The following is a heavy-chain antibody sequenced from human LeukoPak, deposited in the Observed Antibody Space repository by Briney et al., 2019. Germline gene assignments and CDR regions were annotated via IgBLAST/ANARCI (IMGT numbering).Heavy chain of an antibody. D-gene: IGHD6-19*01. CDR3: ARPSIGIAVAGGYFQH. V-gene: IGHV4-39*01. CDR2: IYYSGST. J-gene: IGHJ1*01. Sequence: GSLRLPCAASGFTFSSYSMNWVRQAPGKGLEWIGSIYYSGSTYYNPSLKSRVTISVDTSKNQFSLKLSSVTAADTAVYYCARPSIGIAVAGGYFQHWGQGTLVTVSS. CDR1: GFTFSSYSMN.